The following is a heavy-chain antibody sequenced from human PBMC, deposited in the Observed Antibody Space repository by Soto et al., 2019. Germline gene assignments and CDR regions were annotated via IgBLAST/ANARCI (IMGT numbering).Heavy chain of an antibody. CDR3: AGDTSGWSLSGLDV. J-gene: IGHJ6*02. Sequence: QVDLVQSGAEVKKPGASVTTSCKASGSAITRCYIHWVRQAPGRGLEWLGTINPGGGSASYAQKCQDRVNIDKDTSTGRVYMDLRSLRTEDTAVYYGAGDTSGWSLSGLDVGGQGATVSVSS. CDR2: INPGGGSA. CDR1: GSAITRCY. D-gene: IGHD6-19*01. V-gene: IGHV1-46*01.